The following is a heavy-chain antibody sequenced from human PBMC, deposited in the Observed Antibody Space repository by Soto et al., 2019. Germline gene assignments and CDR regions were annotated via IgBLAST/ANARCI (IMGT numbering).Heavy chain of an antibody. CDR2: ISYDGSNK. CDR1: GFTFSSYA. D-gene: IGHD5-18*01. CDR3: ARDPRRGYSYVYFDY. V-gene: IGHV3-30-3*01. J-gene: IGHJ4*02. Sequence: QVQLVESGGGVVQPGRSLRLSCAASGFTFSSYAMHWVRQAPGKGLEWVAVISYDGSNKYYADSVKGRFTISRDNSKNTLYLQMNSLRAEDTAVYYCARDPRRGYSYVYFDYWGQGTLVTVSS.